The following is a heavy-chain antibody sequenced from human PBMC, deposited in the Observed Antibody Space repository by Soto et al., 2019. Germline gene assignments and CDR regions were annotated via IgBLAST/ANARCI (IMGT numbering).Heavy chain of an antibody. D-gene: IGHD4-17*01. CDR1: GYTFAAYY. Sequence: QVQLVQSGAEVKKPGASVKVSCKTSGYTFAAYYIHWIRQGPGQGLEWMGWINPTSGGTVYAQNFQDRVTMTRDTSISTPYMELTRLNSDDTAVYYCASDPDYGDYWGYFFDSWGQGTPVTVSS. CDR2: INPTSGGT. J-gene: IGHJ4*02. V-gene: IGHV1-2*02. CDR3: ASDPDYGDYWGYFFDS.